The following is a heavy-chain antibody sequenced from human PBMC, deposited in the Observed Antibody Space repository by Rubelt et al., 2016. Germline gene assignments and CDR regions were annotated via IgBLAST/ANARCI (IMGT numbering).Heavy chain of an antibody. CDR2: INPSGGST. CDR1: GYTFTSYY. J-gene: IGHJ3*01. Sequence: QVQLVQSGAEVKKPGASVKVSCKASGYTFTSYYMHWVRQAPGQGLEWMGIINPSGGSTSYEQKFQGRAALTRETSTTAVYMGLGSLRAGATAVYYCARNNIIRGNDAFDRWGQGTMVTVSS. CDR3: ARNNIIRGNDAFDR. V-gene: IGHV1-46*03. D-gene: IGHD1/OR15-1a*01.